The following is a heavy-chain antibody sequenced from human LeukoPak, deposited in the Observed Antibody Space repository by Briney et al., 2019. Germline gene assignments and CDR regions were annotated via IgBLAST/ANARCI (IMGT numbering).Heavy chain of an antibody. D-gene: IGHD2-15*01. CDR2: IYYSGST. Sequence: SETLSLTCTVSGGSISSSSYYWGWIRQPPGMGLEWIGSIYYSGSTYYNPSLKSRVTISVDTSRNQFSLKLSSVAAADTAVYYCARHPHWSGGSCYWGVGAFDIWGQGTMVTVSS. J-gene: IGHJ3*02. CDR1: GGSISSSSYY. CDR3: ARHPHWSGGSCYWGVGAFDI. V-gene: IGHV4-39*01.